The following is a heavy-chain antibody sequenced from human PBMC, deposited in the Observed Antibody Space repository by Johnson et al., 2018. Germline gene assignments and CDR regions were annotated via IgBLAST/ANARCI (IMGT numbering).Heavy chain of an antibody. CDR1: GFTVSNNY. J-gene: IGHJ3*02. V-gene: IGHV3-66*02. D-gene: IGHD4-23*01. Sequence: VQLVESGGGLVQAGGSLGLSCAASGFTVSNNYMSWVRQAPGKGLEWISVIYSGGTTYYADSVKGLFTISKDNSNNTLYLQMNSLRPEDTAVYYCARRLRGSSGAFDIWGQGTMVTVSP. CDR3: ARRLRGSSGAFDI. CDR2: IYSGGTT.